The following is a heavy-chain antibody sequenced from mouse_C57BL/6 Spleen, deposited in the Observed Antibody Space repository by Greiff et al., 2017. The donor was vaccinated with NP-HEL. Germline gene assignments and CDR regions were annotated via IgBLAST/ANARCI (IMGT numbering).Heavy chain of an antibody. D-gene: IGHD2-4*01. CDR2: ISYDGSN. Sequence: EVKLVESGPGLVKPSQSLSLTCSVTGYSITSGYYWNWIRQFPGNKLEWMGYISYDGSNNYNPSLKNRISITRDTSKNQFFLKLNSVTTEDTATYYCARGGIYYDYDYYFDYWGQGTTLTVSS. V-gene: IGHV3-6*01. CDR3: ARGGIYYDYDYYFDY. J-gene: IGHJ2*01. CDR1: GYSITSGYY.